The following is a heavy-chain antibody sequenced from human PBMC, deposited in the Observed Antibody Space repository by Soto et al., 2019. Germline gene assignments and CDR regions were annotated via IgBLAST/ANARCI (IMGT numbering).Heavy chain of an antibody. CDR2: IKSKTDGRTT. CDR1: GFTFSNAW. CDR3: TTDMVRERYFDWLYIDY. J-gene: IGHJ4*02. D-gene: IGHD3-9*01. V-gene: IGHV3-15*07. Sequence: PGGSLRLSCAASGFTFSNAWMNWVRQAPGKGLEWVGRIKSKTDGRTTDYAAPVKGRFTISRDDSKNTLYLQMNSLKTEDTAVYYCTTDMVRERYFDWLYIDYWGQGTLVTVSS.